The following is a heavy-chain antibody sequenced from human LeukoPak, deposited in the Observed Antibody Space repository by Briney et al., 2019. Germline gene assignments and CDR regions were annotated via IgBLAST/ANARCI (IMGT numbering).Heavy chain of an antibody. V-gene: IGHV4-31*03. D-gene: IGHD3-22*01. CDR2: IYYSGST. Sequence: SETLSLTCTVSGGSISSGGYYWSWIRQHPGKGLEWIGYIYYSGSTYYNPSLKSRATISVDTSKNQFSLKLSSVTAADTAVYYCARDRGPLGYYDSSGYDIWGQGTMVTVSS. J-gene: IGHJ3*02. CDR3: ARDRGPLGYYDSSGYDI. CDR1: GGSISSGGYY.